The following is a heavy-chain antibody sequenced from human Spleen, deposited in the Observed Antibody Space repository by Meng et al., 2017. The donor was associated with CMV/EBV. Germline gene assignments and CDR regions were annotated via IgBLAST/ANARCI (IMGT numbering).Heavy chain of an antibody. CDR2: ITSGGST. CDR1: GFTFSSYW. J-gene: IGHJ4*02. D-gene: IGHD2-2*01. Sequence: GESLKISCAASGFTFSSYWMSWVRQAPGKGLEWVSAITSGGSTYYADSVKGRFTISRDNSKNTLYLQMNSLRAEDTAVYYCAKGRVILPAAGYYFDYWGQGTLVTVSS. CDR3: AKGRVILPAAGYYFDY. V-gene: IGHV3-23*01.